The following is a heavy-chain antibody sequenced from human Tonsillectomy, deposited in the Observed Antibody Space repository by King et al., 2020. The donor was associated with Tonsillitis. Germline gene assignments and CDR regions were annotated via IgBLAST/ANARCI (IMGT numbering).Heavy chain of an antibody. J-gene: IGHJ2*01. Sequence: VPLQESGPGLVKPSQTLSLTCTVSGGSISSGSHYWNWIRQPAGKGLEWIGRINTSGSTNYNPSLKSRVTMSVDTSKNQFSLKLSSVTAADTAVYYCARDRKAYDSSGYHSFWYFDLWGRGTLVTVSS. CDR2: INTSGST. CDR1: GGSISSGSHY. V-gene: IGHV4-61*02. CDR3: ARDRKAYDSSGYHSFWYFDL. D-gene: IGHD3-22*01.